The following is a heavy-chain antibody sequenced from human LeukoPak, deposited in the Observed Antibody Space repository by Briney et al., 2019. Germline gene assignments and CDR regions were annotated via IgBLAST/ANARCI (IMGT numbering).Heavy chain of an antibody. D-gene: IGHD1-1*01. J-gene: IGHJ6*03. CDR2: INHSGST. Sequence: SETLSLTCAVYGGSFSGYYWNWIRQPPGKGLEWIGEINHSGSTNYNSSLKSRVTISVDTSKNQFSLKLSSVTAADTAVYYCASTTRGGTYYYYMDVWGKGTTVTISS. CDR3: ASTTRGGTYYYYMDV. V-gene: IGHV4-34*01. CDR1: GGSFSGYY.